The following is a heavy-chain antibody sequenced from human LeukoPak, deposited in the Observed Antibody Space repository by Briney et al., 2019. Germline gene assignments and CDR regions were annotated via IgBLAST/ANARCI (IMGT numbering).Heavy chain of an antibody. J-gene: IGHJ4*02. CDR1: GYPFTRYG. V-gene: IGHV1-18*01. Sequence: GASVKVSCKASGYPFTRYGISWVRQAPGNGLEWMGWISAYNGKTNYAQKPQGRVTLTTDTSTSTAYMELSSLRSDDTAVYYCARSSYGGSYPREFDYWGQGTLVTVSS. D-gene: IGHD1-26*01. CDR2: ISAYNGKT. CDR3: ARSSYGGSYPREFDY.